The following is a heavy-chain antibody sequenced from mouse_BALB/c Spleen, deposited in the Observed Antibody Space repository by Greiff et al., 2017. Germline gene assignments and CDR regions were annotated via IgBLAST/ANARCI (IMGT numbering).Heavy chain of an antibody. CDR2: IYPGNVNT. CDR3: AREGPPWFAY. D-gene: IGHD6-1*01. V-gene: IGHV1S56*01. J-gene: IGHJ3*01. Sequence: QVQLQQSGPELVRPGASVKMSCKASGYTFTSYWMHWVKQRPGQGLEWIGWIYPGNVNTKYNEKFKGKATLTADKSSSTAYMQLSSLTSEDSAVYFCAREGPPWFAYWGQGTLVTVSA. CDR1: GYTFTSYW.